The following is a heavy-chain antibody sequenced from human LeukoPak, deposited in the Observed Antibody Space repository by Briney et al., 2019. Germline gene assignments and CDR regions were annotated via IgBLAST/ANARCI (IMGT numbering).Heavy chain of an antibody. J-gene: IGHJ4*02. Sequence: ASVKLSCKASGYTYTNHGITWVRQAPGQGLEWMGWISAYNRDTKYAQNFQGRVTFITESSTSTAYMELRSLRSDDTAVYYCARDPSNTSGWSPYFDYWGQGTLVTVSA. CDR1: GYTYTNHG. V-gene: IGHV1-18*04. D-gene: IGHD6-13*01. CDR2: ISAYNRDT. CDR3: ARDPSNTSGWSPYFDY.